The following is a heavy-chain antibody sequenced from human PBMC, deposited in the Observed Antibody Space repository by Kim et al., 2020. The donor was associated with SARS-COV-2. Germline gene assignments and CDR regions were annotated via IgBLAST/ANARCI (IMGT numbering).Heavy chain of an antibody. J-gene: IGHJ6*02. CDR3: ARDSVGYYYYYGMDV. Sequence: SVKGRFTISRDNAKNSLYLQMTSLRAEDTAVYYCARDSVGYYYYYGMDVWGQGTTVTVSS. V-gene: IGHV3-21*01. D-gene: IGHD1-26*01.